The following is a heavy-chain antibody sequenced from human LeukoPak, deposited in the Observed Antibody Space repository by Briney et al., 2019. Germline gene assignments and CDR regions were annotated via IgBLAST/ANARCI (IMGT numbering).Heavy chain of an antibody. J-gene: IGHJ4*02. Sequence: SGTLSLTCTVSGGSISSSSYYWGWIRQPPGKGLEWIGSIYYSGSTYYNPSLKSRVTISVDTSKNQFSLKLSSVTAADTAVYYCARAHPRWLQLPGGGGAFDYWGQGTLVTVSS. CDR1: GGSISSSSYY. CDR3: ARAHPRWLQLPGGGGAFDY. D-gene: IGHD5-24*01. V-gene: IGHV4-39*07. CDR2: IYYSGST.